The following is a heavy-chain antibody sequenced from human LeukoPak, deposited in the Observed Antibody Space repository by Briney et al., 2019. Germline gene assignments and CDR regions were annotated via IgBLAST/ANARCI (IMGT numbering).Heavy chain of an antibody. Sequence: PGGSLRLSCAASGFTFSSYSMNWVRQAPGKGLGWVSYICSSSSTKYYADSVKGRFTISRDNAKNSLYLQMNSLRAEDTAVYYCARASGSFPFDYWGQGTLVTVSS. CDR3: ARASGSFPFDY. D-gene: IGHD1-26*01. CDR1: GFTFSSYS. CDR2: ICSSSSTK. J-gene: IGHJ4*02. V-gene: IGHV3-48*01.